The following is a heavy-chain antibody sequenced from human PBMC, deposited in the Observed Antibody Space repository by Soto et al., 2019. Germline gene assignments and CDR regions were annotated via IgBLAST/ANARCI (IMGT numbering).Heavy chain of an antibody. CDR3: ARRTWGSSSGYFDY. J-gene: IGHJ4*02. V-gene: IGHV4-34*01. Sequence: SETLSLTCAVYGGSFSGYYWSWIRQPPGKGLEWIGEINHSGSTNYNPSLKSRVTISVDTSKNQFSPKLSSVTAADTAVYYCARRTWGSSSGYFDYWGQGTLVTVSS. D-gene: IGHD6-6*01. CDR2: INHSGST. CDR1: GGSFSGYY.